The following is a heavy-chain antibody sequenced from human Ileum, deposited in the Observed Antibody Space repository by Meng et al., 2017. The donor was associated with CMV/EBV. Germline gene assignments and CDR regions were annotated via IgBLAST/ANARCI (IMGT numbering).Heavy chain of an antibody. D-gene: IGHD2-8*01. Sequence: LGRFGGVVMKPGASGQVSSTNSGFSFRSDSISSMRQAPEQCLEWMGWITGDSHSSDFAQNVRDRITMTTVTSTATVYLELKSLRSDDTAMYYCARSLPPDNCHDRVWNFRVYDYWGQGSLVTVSS. CDR2: ITGDSHSS. CDR3: ARSLPPDNCHDRVWNFRVYDY. CDR1: GFSFRSDS. V-gene: IGHV1-18*04. J-gene: IGHJ4*02.